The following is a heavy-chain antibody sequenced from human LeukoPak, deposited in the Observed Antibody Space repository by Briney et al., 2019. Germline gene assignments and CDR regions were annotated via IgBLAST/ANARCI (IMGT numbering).Heavy chain of an antibody. CDR2: IYSGGTT. D-gene: IGHD3-3*01. Sequence: PGGSLRLSCEVSGFPVRSRYMTWVRQPPGKGLECVAVIYSGGTTYHIDSVKGRFTISRDISKSTMYLEMNNLRVEYMAIYYCASLEGGPSDGRWGQGTLVTVYS. J-gene: IGHJ4*02. V-gene: IGHV3-53*01. CDR1: GFPVRSRY. CDR3: ASLEGGPSDGR.